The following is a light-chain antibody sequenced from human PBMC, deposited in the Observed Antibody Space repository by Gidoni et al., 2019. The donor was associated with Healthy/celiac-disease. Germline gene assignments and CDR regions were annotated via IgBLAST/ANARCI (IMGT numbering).Light chain of an antibody. Sequence: QSVLTQPPSGSEAPGQRVTISRTGSSSNIGAGYDVHWYQQLPGTAPKLLIYGNSNRPSGVPDRFSGSKSGTSASLAITGLQAEDEADYYCQSYDSSLSDVVFGGGTKLTVL. CDR1: SSNIGAGYD. V-gene: IGLV1-40*01. J-gene: IGLJ2*01. CDR3: QSYDSSLSDVV. CDR2: GNS.